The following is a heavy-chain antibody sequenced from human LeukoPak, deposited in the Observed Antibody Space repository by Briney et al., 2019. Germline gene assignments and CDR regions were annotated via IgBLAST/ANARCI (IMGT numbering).Heavy chain of an antibody. Sequence: GGSLRLSGAASGFTFSTYSMNWVRQAPGKGLEWVSSISSTSSYIYYADSVKGRFTISRDNAKNSLYLQMFSLRAEDTAVYYCARDPIELATTRRAFDIWGQGTMVTVSS. J-gene: IGHJ3*02. CDR2: ISSTSSYI. CDR1: GFTFSTYS. V-gene: IGHV3-21*01. CDR3: ARDPIELATTRRAFDI. D-gene: IGHD5-24*01.